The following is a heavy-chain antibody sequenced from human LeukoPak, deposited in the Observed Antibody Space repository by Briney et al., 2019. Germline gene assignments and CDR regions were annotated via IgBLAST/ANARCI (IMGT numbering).Heavy chain of an antibody. CDR3: ARGQRVRGFKGWFDP. CDR2: IYYSGST. D-gene: IGHD3-10*01. V-gene: IGHV4-39*07. J-gene: IGHJ5*02. Sequence: PSETLSLTCTVSGGSISSYYWGWIRQPPGKGLEWIGSIYYSGSTYYNPSLKSRVTISVDTSKNQFSLKLSSVTAADTAVYYCARGQRVRGFKGWFDPWGQGTLVTVSS. CDR1: GGSISSYY.